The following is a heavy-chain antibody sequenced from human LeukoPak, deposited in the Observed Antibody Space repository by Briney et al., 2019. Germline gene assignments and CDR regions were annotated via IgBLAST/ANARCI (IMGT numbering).Heavy chain of an antibody. CDR2: IYSNGGA. V-gene: IGHV4-59*01. CDR1: VGSISKYY. Sequence: PETLSLTCTVSVGSISKYYWSWIRQPPGKGREWIGFIYSNGGANYNASLKSRATISRDTSTRQVSLKLNSATAADTAVYYCASSNRGSLGQFDPWGQGTLVTVSS. D-gene: IGHD3-10*01. J-gene: IGHJ5*02. CDR3: ASSNRGSLGQFDP.